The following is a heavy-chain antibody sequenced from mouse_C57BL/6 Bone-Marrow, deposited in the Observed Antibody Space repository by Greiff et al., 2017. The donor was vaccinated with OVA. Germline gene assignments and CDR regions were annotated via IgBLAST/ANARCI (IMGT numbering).Heavy chain of an antibody. CDR1: GYTFTSYW. CDR2: IHPNSGST. J-gene: IGHJ2*01. Sequence: VQLKQPGAELVKPGASVKLSCKASGYTFTSYWMHWVKQRPGQGLEWIGMIHPNSGSTNYNEKFKSKATLTVDKSSSTAYMQLSSLTSEDSAVYYCARLIYLDYFDYWGQGTTLTVSS. CDR3: ARLIYLDYFDY. D-gene: IGHD5-5*01. V-gene: IGHV1-64*01.